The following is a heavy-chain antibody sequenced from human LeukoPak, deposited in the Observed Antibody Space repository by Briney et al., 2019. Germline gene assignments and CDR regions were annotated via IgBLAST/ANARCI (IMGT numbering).Heavy chain of an antibody. V-gene: IGHV3-11*01. D-gene: IGHD3-22*01. J-gene: IGHJ4*02. CDR3: ARPGQPAYYYDSSGYSSAPYDY. CDR2: ISSSGSTI. Sequence: GGSLRLSCAASGFTFSDYYMSWIRQAPGKGLEWVSYISSSGSTIYYADSVKGRFTISRDNAKNSLYLQMNSLRAEDTAVYYCARPGQPAYYYDSSGYSSAPYDYWGQGTLITVSS. CDR1: GFTFSDYY.